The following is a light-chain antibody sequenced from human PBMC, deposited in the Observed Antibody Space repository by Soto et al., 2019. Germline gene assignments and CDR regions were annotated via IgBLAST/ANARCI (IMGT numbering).Light chain of an antibody. CDR1: QSISTY. Sequence: DIQMTQSPSSLSASVGDRVSITCRASQSISTYVNWYQQKPGTAPNLLIYRASTLESGVPSRFSGSGSGTDFTLTISSLQPADVSTYYCQQSFSTPITFGQGTRLDIK. J-gene: IGKJ5*01. V-gene: IGKV1-39*01. CDR3: QQSFSTPIT. CDR2: RAS.